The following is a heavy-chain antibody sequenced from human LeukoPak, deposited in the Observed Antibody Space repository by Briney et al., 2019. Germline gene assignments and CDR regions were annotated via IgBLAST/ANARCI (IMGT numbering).Heavy chain of an antibody. Sequence: SETLSLTCTVSGGSISSSSYYWGWIRKPPGRGLEWIGSIYYSGSTFYNPSLKSRVTISVDTSKNQFSLKLSSVTAADTAVYFCARQSSTSCYIDYWGQGTLVAVSS. CDR3: ARQSSTSCYIDY. D-gene: IGHD2-2*02. CDR1: GGSISSSSYY. J-gene: IGHJ4*02. CDR2: IYYSGST. V-gene: IGHV4-39*01.